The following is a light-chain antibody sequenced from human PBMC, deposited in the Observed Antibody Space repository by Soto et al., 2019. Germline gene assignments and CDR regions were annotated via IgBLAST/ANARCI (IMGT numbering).Light chain of an antibody. V-gene: IGLV1-44*01. CDR2: SNN. CDR1: SSHIGINT. J-gene: IGLJ1*01. CDR3: AAWDDSLNGPGA. Sequence: SVLAQPPPTSWTPGQRVTLSCSGSSSHIGINTVNWYQQLPGTAPKLLIYSNNQRPSGVPDRFSGSKSGTSASLAISGLQSEDEADYYCAAWDDSLNGPGAFGTGTKVTVL.